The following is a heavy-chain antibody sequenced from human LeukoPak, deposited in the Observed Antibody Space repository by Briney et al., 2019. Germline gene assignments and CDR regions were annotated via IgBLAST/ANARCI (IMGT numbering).Heavy chain of an antibody. Sequence: PGGSLRLSCAASGFTFSSYAMHWARQAPGKGLEYVSAISSNGGSTYYANSVKGRFTISRDNSKNTLYLQMGSLRAEDMAVYYCARDIVPEEDAFDIWGQGTVVTVSS. CDR2: ISSNGGST. CDR3: ARDIVPEEDAFDI. V-gene: IGHV3-64*01. J-gene: IGHJ3*02. D-gene: IGHD3-16*02. CDR1: GFTFSSYA.